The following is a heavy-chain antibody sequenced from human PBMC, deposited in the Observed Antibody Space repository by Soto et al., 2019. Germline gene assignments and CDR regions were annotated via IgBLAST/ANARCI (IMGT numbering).Heavy chain of an antibody. J-gene: IGHJ4*02. V-gene: IGHV3-30*18. CDR1: GFTFSSYG. CDR2: ISYDGSNK. D-gene: IGHD3-3*01. CDR3: AKVRDFWSGPLDY. Sequence: HPGGSLRLSCAASGFTFSSYGMHWVRQAPGKGLEWVAVISYDGSNKYYADSVKGRFTISRDNSKNTLYLQMNSLRAEDTAVYYCAKVRDFWSGPLDYWGQGTLVTVS.